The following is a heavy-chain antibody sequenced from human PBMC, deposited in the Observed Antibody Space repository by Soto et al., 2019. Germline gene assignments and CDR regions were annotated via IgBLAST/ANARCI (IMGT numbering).Heavy chain of an antibody. CDR1: GFTFGDYA. J-gene: IGHJ6*03. D-gene: IGHD4-4*01. Sequence: PGGSLRLSCTACGFTFGDYAMSWFRQAPGKGLEWVGFIRSKAYGGTTEYAASVKGRFTISRDDSKTIASLQMNSLKTEDTAVYYCTRGLSVTTRLWYYYYMDVWGKGTTVTVSS. V-gene: IGHV3-49*03. CDR3: TRGLSVTTRLWYYYYMDV. CDR2: IRSKAYGGTT.